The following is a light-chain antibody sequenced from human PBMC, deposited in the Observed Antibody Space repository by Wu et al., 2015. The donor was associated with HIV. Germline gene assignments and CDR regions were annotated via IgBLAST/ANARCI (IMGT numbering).Light chain of an antibody. V-gene: IGKV1-39*01. CDR3: QQNYSDPPT. J-gene: IGKJ4*01. Sequence: DIQMTQSPSSLSAFVGDTVTITCRASQKISNYLDWYQLKQGKVPKILIYGASRLQSGVPSRFSGRGSGTDFTLTISSLQPEDAATYYCQQNYSDPPTFGGGTRVEIK. CDR2: GAS. CDR1: QKISNY.